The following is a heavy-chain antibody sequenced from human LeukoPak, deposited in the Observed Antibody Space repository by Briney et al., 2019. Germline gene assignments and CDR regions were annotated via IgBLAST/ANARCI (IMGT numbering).Heavy chain of an antibody. CDR3: ARGCSSGTCPLDY. J-gene: IGHJ4*02. CDR1: GDSIRTYY. CDR2: IYYSGST. D-gene: IGHD2-15*01. Sequence: SETLSLTCTVSGDSIRTYYWSWIRLPPGKGPEWIGYIYYSGSTNYNPSLKSRVTISVDTSKSQFSLKLNSVTAADTAVYYCARGCSSGTCPLDYWGQGTLVTASS. V-gene: IGHV4-59*01.